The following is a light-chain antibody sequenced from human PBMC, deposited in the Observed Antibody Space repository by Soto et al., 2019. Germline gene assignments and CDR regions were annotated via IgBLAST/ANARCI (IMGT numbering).Light chain of an antibody. J-gene: IGKJ4*01. CDR2: DAS. CDR3: QQRSNWPLT. V-gene: IGKV3-11*01. Sequence: EIVLTQSPATLSLSPGERATLSCRASQSINNYLAWYQQTPGQAPRLLIYDASNRATGIPARFSGSGSGTDFTLTISSLEPEDFAVYYCQQRSNWPLTFGGGTKVDIK. CDR1: QSINNY.